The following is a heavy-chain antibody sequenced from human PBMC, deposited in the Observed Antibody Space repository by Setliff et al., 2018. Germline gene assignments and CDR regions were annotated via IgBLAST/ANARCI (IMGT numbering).Heavy chain of an antibody. J-gene: IGHJ4*02. CDR2: INPNSGGT. Sequence: ASVKVSCKASGYTFTGYYMHWVRQAPGQGLEWMGWINPNSGGTNYAQKFQGRVTMTRDTSISTAYMELSRLRSDDTAVYYCARKGSVYSSGWYFDYWGQGTLVTVYS. D-gene: IGHD6-19*01. CDR1: GYTFTGYY. V-gene: IGHV1-2*02. CDR3: ARKGSVYSSGWYFDY.